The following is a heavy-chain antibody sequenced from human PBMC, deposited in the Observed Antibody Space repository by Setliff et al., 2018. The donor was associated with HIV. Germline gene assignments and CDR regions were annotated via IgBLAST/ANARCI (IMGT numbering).Heavy chain of an antibody. CDR1: GYTLSELS. V-gene: IGHV1-24*01. CDR2: LDPEDGET. J-gene: IGHJ4*02. CDR3: ATEFPLSSPYYYDSSGYYY. D-gene: IGHD3-22*01. Sequence: ASVKVSCKVSGYTLSELSMHWVRQAPGKGLEWMGGLDPEDGETIYAQKFQGRVTMTEDTSTDTAYMELRSLRSEDTAVYYCATEFPLSSPYYYDSSGYYYWGQGTLVTVSS.